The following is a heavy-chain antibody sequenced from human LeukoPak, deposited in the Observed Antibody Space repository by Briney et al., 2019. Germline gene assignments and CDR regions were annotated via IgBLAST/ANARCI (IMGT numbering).Heavy chain of an antibody. CDR1: GYTFTSYG. D-gene: IGHD2-21*02. CDR3: ARELISGDWTWDI. Sequence: ASVKVSCKASGYTFTSYGISWVRQAPGQGLEWMGIINPSGGSTTYAQKFQGRVTMTGDTSTSTVHMELSSLRSEDTAVYYCARELISGDWTWDIWGQGTMVTVSS. CDR2: INPSGGST. J-gene: IGHJ3*02. V-gene: IGHV1-46*01.